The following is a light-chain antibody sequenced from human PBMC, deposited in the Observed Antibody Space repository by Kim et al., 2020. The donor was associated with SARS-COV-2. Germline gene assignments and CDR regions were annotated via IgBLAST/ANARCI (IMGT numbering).Light chain of an antibody. CDR2: AAS. V-gene: IGKV1-9*01. CDR3: HQLYSYPLT. CDR1: QAISKY. Sequence: ASVGDRVTITCRASQAISKYLVWYQQKPGKAPNVLIYAASTLQSGVPSRFSGSGSGTEFTLTISSMQPEDFATYYCHQLYSYPLTFGGGTKVDIK. J-gene: IGKJ4*01.